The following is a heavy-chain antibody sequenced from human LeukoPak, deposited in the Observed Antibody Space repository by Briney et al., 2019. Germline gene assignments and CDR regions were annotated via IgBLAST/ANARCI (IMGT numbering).Heavy chain of an antibody. CDR1: GFTFSSYA. D-gene: IGHD6-13*01. Sequence: HPGGSLRLSCAASGFTFSSYAMSWVRQAPGKGLEWVSGISGSGGSTYYGDSVKGRFTISRDNSKNTLYLQMNSLRAEDTAVYYCAKTRPLDSSSWSHGDYWGQGTLVTVSS. CDR3: AKTRPLDSSSWSHGDY. CDR2: ISGSGGST. J-gene: IGHJ4*02. V-gene: IGHV3-23*01.